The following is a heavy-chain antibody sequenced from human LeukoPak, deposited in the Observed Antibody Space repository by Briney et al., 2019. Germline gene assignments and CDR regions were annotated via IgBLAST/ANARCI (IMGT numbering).Heavy chain of an antibody. CDR3: AKDTRGIAVAGAGWFDP. Sequence: PGGALRLSFEAPGFTFSSNSMTWVGQAPGKGLDWVSGISGSGSNTYHADSVKGRFTISRDNSRNTLYLQMNSLRAEDTAIYYCAKDTRGIAVAGAGWFDPWGQGTLVTVSS. J-gene: IGHJ5*02. D-gene: IGHD6-19*01. V-gene: IGHV3-23*01. CDR1: GFTFSSNS. CDR2: ISGSGSNT.